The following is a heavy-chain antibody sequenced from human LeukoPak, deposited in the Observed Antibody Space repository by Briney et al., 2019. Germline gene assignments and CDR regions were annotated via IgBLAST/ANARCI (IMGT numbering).Heavy chain of an antibody. CDR2: IYTTGTT. V-gene: IGHV4-4*07. Sequence: SETLSLTCDVSGGSIRSYYWGWVRQPAGKGLEWIGRIYTTGTTHSNPSLKSRLTMSIDTSKNQFSLKLTSVSAADTAIYFCARQGYTASYYFLDYWSQGTLVTVSS. CDR1: GGSIRSYY. CDR3: ARQGYTASYYFLDY. D-gene: IGHD1-26*01. J-gene: IGHJ4*02.